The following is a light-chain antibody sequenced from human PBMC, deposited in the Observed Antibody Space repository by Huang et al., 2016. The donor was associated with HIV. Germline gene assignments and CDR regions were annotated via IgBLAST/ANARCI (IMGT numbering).Light chain of an antibody. J-gene: IGKJ2*01. CDR1: QSVGSK. V-gene: IGKV3-15*01. CDR2: GAS. CDR3: QQYNNWPYT. Sequence: DTVMTQTPATLSVSPGARATLACRASQSVGSKLAWFQQQPGQAPRLLIHGASTRAAGIPARFSGSGSGTAFTRTISSLQSEDFAVYYCQQYNNWPYTFGQGTKLEIK.